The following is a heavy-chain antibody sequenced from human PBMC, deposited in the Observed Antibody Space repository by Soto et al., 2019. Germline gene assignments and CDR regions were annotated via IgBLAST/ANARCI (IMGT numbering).Heavy chain of an antibody. V-gene: IGHV3-20*01. D-gene: IGHD5-18*01. CDR2: VNWNGGST. J-gene: IGHJ2*01. Sequence: EVQLVESGGGVVRPGGSLRLSCAASGYTFDDYGMSWVRQSPGKGLELVPGVNWNGGSTGYADSVKGGFTIYRDNAKNSLYLQMNSPGAEDTALYHCARATSGYIYEYWYFDLWGRGTLVTVSS. CDR3: ARATSGYIYEYWYFDL. CDR1: GYTFDDYG.